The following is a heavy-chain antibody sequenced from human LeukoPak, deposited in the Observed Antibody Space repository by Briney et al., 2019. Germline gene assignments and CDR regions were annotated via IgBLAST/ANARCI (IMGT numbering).Heavy chain of an antibody. CDR1: GGSISSNNW. CDR2: IYHDGST. CDR3: ARGRSSGWPPAFDI. Sequence: SETLSLTCAVSGGSISSNNWWIWVCQSPEKGLEWIGEIYHDGSTNYNPSLKSRVTISMDKSKNQLSLKLSSVTAADTAVYYCARGRSSGWPPAFDIWGQGTMVTVSS. J-gene: IGHJ3*02. V-gene: IGHV4-4*02. D-gene: IGHD6-19*01.